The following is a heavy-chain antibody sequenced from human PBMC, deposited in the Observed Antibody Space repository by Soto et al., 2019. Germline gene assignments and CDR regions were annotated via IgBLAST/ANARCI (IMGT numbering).Heavy chain of an antibody. J-gene: IGHJ4*02. CDR1: GGSFSRHT. V-gene: IGHV1-69*13. CDR3: AVTTGTSITGPPG. D-gene: IGHD4-17*01. Sequence: SVKVSCKASGGSFSRHTVSWVRQAPGQGLEWVGGIIPIFGTTNYAQILRGRVTISADASTATAYMELSSLRSDDTAVYYCAVTTGTSITGPPGWGQGTLVTVSS. CDR2: IIPIFGTT.